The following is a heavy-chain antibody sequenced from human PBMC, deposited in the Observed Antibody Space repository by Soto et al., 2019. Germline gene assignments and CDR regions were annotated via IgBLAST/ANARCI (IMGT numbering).Heavy chain of an antibody. CDR3: ANDIIVITGAKGIDY. Sequence: ASVKVSCKASGYTSTNYGMHWVRQAPGQRLEWMGWINAGSGNTKYSQKFQGRITITRDTSASTVYMELSSLRSEDTAVYYCANDIIVITGAKGIDYWGQGALVTVSS. V-gene: IGHV1-3*01. J-gene: IGHJ4*02. D-gene: IGHD2-2*01. CDR2: INAGSGNT. CDR1: GYTSTNYG.